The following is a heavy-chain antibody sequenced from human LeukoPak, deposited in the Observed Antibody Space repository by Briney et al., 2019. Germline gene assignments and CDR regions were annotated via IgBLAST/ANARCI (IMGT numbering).Heavy chain of an antibody. Sequence: ASVKVSCKASGYTFTGYYMHWVRQAPGQGLEWMGWINPNSGGTNYAQKFQGRVTMTRDTSISTAYMELSRLRSDDTAVYYCARGPYSSSWYGWWFDPWGQGTPVTVSS. CDR1: GYTFTGYY. J-gene: IGHJ5*02. V-gene: IGHV1-2*02. D-gene: IGHD6-13*01. CDR2: INPNSGGT. CDR3: ARGPYSSSWYGWWFDP.